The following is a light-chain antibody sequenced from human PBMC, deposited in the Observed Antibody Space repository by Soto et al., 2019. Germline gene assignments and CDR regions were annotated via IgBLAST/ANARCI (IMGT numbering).Light chain of an antibody. CDR2: AAS. J-gene: IGKJ1*01. CDR3: QQYGSSGT. Sequence: DIQMTQSPSSLSASVGDRVTITFQASQAISSWLVWYQQKPGKAPKLLVYAASSLQDGVPSRFSGSGSGTDFTLTISRLEPEDFAVYYCQQYGSSGTFGQGTKVDI. V-gene: IGKV1-12*01. CDR1: QAISSW.